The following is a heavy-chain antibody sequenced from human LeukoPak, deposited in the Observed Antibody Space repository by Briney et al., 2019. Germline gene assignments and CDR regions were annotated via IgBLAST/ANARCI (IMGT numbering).Heavy chain of an antibody. CDR3: ARSKRFLEWLLWDY. CDR2: IYYSGST. CDR1: GGSISSYY. V-gene: IGHV4-59*01. Sequence: SETLSLTCTVSGGSISSYYWSWIRQPPGKGLEWIGYIYYSGSTNYNPSLKSRVTISVDTSKNQFSLKLSSVTAADTAVYYCARSKRFLEWLLWDYWGQGTLVTVSS. J-gene: IGHJ4*02. D-gene: IGHD3-3*01.